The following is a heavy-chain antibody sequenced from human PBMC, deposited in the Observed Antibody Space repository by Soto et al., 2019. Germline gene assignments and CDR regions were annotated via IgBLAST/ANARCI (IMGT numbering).Heavy chain of an antibody. CDR2: INHHGGST. CDR3: ARSSGGNYGIIIEGSNWFAP. J-gene: IGHJ5*02. D-gene: IGHD3-16*01. Sequence: QVQLVQSGAEVKQPGASAKVSCKAPGDTFTSYYFHWVRQAPGQGLEWMGVINHHGGSTDYAQRLQGRVTITRDTATSTVYMKLTSLRSEDTAVYYCARSSGGNYGIIIEGSNWFAPWGQDPLVTVSS. V-gene: IGHV1-46*04. CDR1: GDTFTSYY.